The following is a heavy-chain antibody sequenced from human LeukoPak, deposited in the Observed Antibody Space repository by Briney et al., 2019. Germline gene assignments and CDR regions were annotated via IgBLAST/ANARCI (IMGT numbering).Heavy chain of an antibody. CDR2: TSGSGGST. CDR1: GFTFRSYA. Sequence: PGGSLRLSCAASGFTFRSYAMNWVRQAPGKGLEWVSGTSGSGGSTFYADSVKGRFTMSRDNSKDTLYLQMNSLRAEDTAVYYCARGNFTNYYDSSGYSETFDYWGQGTLVTVSS. D-gene: IGHD3-22*01. CDR3: ARGNFTNYYDSSGYSETFDY. V-gene: IGHV3-23*01. J-gene: IGHJ4*02.